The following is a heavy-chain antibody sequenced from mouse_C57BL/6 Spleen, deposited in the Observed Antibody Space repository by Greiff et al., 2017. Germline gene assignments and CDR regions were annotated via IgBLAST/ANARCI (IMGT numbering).Heavy chain of an antibody. D-gene: IGHD3-3*01. CDR3: ARRDGAWFAY. Sequence: EVKLVESGGGLVKPGGSLKLSCAASGFTFSDYGMHWVRQAPEKGLEWVAYISSGSSTIYYADTVKGRFTISRDNAKYTLFLQMTSLRSEDTAMYYCARRDGAWFAYWGQGTLVTVSA. CDR2: ISSGSSTI. J-gene: IGHJ3*01. CDR1: GFTFSDYG. V-gene: IGHV5-17*01.